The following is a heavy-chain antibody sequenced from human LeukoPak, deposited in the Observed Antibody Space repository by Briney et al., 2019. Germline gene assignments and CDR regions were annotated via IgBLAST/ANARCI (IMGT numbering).Heavy chain of an antibody. CDR2: MNQDGSEK. V-gene: IGHV3-7*01. Sequence: GGSLRLSCAASGFTFSDSWMSWVRQAPGKGLEWVANMNQDGSEKDYVDSVKGRFTISRDNARNSLYLQMGSLRAEDTAVYYCAKGLHTSPWYGNWFDPWGQGTLVTVSS. D-gene: IGHD2-15*01. J-gene: IGHJ5*02. CDR1: GFTFSDSW. CDR3: AKGLHTSPWYGNWFDP.